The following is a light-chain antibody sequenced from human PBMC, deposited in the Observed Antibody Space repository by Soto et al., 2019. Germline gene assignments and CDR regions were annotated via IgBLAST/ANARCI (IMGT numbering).Light chain of an antibody. J-gene: IGKJ1*01. CDR2: AAS. V-gene: IGKV1-39*01. Sequence: IQMTQSPSSLAASVVGRVTSTCLASQSISSYLNWYQQKPGKAPKLLIYAASSLQSGVPSRFSGSGSGTDFTLTINSLQPEDFATYYCQQSYSAPRTCGQGTKGDLK. CDR3: QQSYSAPRT. CDR1: QSISSY.